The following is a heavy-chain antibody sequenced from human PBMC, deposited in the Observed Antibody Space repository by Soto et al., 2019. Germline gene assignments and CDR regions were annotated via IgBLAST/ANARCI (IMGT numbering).Heavy chain of an antibody. CDR3: ARDSRVYDILTGYYNGGFDY. Sequence: SGGSLRLSCAASGFTFSSYWMSWVRQAPGKGLEWVANIKQDGSEKYYVDSVKGRFTISRDNAKNSLYLQMNSLRAEDTAVYYCARDSRVYDILTGYYNGGFDYWGQGTLVTVSS. CDR2: IKQDGSEK. V-gene: IGHV3-7*01. CDR1: GFTFSSYW. J-gene: IGHJ4*02. D-gene: IGHD3-9*01.